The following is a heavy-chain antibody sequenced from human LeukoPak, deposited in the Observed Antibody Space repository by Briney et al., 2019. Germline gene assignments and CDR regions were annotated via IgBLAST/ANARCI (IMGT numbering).Heavy chain of an antibody. CDR3: ARGPGLRYFDWLFPFDP. CDR2: INAGNGNT. J-gene: IGHJ5*02. D-gene: IGHD3-9*01. V-gene: IGHV1-3*01. CDR1: GYTFTSYA. Sequence: VASVKVSCKASGYTFTSYAMHWVRQAPGQRLEWMGWINAGNGNTKYSQKFQGRVTITRDTSASTAYMELSSLRSEDTAVYYCARGPGLRYFDWLFPFDPWGQGTLVTVSS.